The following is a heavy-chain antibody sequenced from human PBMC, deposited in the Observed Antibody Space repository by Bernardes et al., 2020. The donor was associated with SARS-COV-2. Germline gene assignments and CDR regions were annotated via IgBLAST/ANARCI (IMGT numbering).Heavy chain of an antibody. D-gene: IGHD3-22*01. Sequence: SQTLSLTCTVSGASISSTNYYWGWIRQSPGKGLEWIGSVYSSGNSYYNPSLQSRVRASVDTSKNQFSLNLRSLTAADTAVYYCARGTNSVNMILVVIGFTVYFDYWGQGTLVTVSS. CDR1: GASISSTNYY. J-gene: IGHJ4*02. CDR3: ARGTNSVNMILVVIGFTVYFDY. V-gene: IGHV4-39*01. CDR2: VYSSGNS.